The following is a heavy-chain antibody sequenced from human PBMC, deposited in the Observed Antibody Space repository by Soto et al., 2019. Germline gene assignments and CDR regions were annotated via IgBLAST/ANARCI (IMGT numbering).Heavy chain of an antibody. CDR1: GGSISSYY. Sequence: QVQLQESGPGLVKPSETLSLTCTVSGGSISSYYWSWIRQPPGKGLEWIGYIYYSGSTNYNPSLKGRVTISVDASKIQFSLKLSSVTAADTAVYYCARRWGWSVDYWGQGTLVTVSS. CDR3: ARRWGWSVDY. J-gene: IGHJ4*02. V-gene: IGHV4-59*08. CDR2: IYYSGST. D-gene: IGHD6-19*01.